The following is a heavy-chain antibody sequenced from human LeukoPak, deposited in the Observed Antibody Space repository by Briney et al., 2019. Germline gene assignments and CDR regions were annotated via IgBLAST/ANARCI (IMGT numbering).Heavy chain of an antibody. Sequence: SQTLSLTCTVSGGSISSGSYYWSWLRQPAGKGLEWIGRIYTSGSTNYNPPLKSRVTISVDTSKNQFSLKLSSVTAADTAVYYCARGNSGYYYGSGSYNYFDYWGQGTLVTVSS. V-gene: IGHV4-61*02. CDR3: ARGNSGYYYGSGSYNYFDY. CDR2: IYTSGST. CDR1: GGSISSGSYY. J-gene: IGHJ4*02. D-gene: IGHD3-10*01.